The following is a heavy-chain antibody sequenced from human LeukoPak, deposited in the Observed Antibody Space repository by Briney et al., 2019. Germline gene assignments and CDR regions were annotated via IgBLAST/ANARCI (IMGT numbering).Heavy chain of an antibody. CDR1: GYTFTSYY. D-gene: IGHD3-22*01. J-gene: IGHJ3*02. CDR2: INPSGGST. V-gene: IGHV1-46*01. CDR3: ARWGYYYDSSGDDAFDI. Sequence: ASVKVSCKASGYTFTSYYMHWVRQAPGQGLEWMGIINPSGGSTSYAQKFQGRVTMTRDTSTSTVYMELSSLRSEDTAVYYCARWGYYYDSSGDDAFDIWGQGTMVTVS.